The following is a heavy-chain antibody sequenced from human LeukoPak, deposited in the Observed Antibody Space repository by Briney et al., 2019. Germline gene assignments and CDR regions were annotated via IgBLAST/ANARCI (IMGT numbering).Heavy chain of an antibody. CDR3: ARGGHYGGNSYIDY. V-gene: IGHV3-23*01. J-gene: IGHJ4*02. CDR2: ISGSGGTT. CDR1: GFTFSSYA. Sequence: GGSLRLSCPASGFTFSSYAMSWVRQAPGEGLEWVSAISGSGGTTSYADSVRGRFTISRDNAKNTLYLQMNSLRAEDTAVYYCARGGHYGGNSYIDYWGQGTLVTVSS. D-gene: IGHD4-23*01.